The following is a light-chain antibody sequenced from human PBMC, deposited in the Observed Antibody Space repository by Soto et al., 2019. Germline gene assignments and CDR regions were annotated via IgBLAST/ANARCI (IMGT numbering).Light chain of an antibody. CDR3: QQYKSWPPIT. CDR2: GAS. V-gene: IGKV3-15*01. CDR1: PTVPSR. J-gene: IGKJ5*01. Sequence: EIVLTQSPATLSVSPGEGVTLSCRASPTVPSRIAWYQQKPGQAPRLLIYGASTRATGVPDRFSGTGSGTEFTLTISSLKSEDYGVYYCQQYKSWPPITFGQGTRLEIK.